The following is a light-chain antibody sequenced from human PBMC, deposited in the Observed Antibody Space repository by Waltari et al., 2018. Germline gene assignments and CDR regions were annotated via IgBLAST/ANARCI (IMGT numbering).Light chain of an antibody. CDR1: KLGDKY. CDR3: QAWDSSTHVV. J-gene: IGLJ2*01. V-gene: IGLV3-1*01. Sequence: SYELTQPPSVSVSPGQTASITCSGDKLGDKYASWYQQKPGQSPGLAIYQHNTRPPGIPERFSASNSGNTATLTISGTQAMDETDYYCQAWDSSTHVVFGGGTKLTVL. CDR2: QHN.